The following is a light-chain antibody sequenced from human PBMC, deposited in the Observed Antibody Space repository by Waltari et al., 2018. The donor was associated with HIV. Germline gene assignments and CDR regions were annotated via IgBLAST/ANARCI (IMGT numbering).Light chain of an antibody. CDR1: SVSKED. V-gene: IGLV3-25*03. J-gene: IGLJ2*01. CDR3: QSADTSPSKAI. Sequence: SYELTQSPSVSVSPGQPARLACFGHSVSKEDVNWYQWKTGQAPVMVIYESTKRSSRMSGRFAASRSGTTATLTITGVRTEDEADYFCQSADTSPSKAIFGGGTK. CDR2: EST.